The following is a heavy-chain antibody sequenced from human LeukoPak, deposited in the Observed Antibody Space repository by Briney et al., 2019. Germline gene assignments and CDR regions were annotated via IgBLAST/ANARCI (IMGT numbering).Heavy chain of an antibody. CDR1: GGSISSSNW. D-gene: IGHD2-2*01. CDR2: IYHSGST. Sequence: SETLSLTCAVSGGSISSSNWWGWVRQPPGKRLEWIGEIYHSGSTNYNPSLKSRVTISVDKSTNPFSLKLSSVPAADTAVYYCARRPRTRGIVVVPAAMGAFDIWGQGTMVTVSS. J-gene: IGHJ3*02. V-gene: IGHV4-4*02. CDR3: ARRPRTRGIVVVPAAMGAFDI.